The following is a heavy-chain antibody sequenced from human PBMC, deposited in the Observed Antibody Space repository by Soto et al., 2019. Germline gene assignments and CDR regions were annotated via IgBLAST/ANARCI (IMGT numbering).Heavy chain of an antibody. CDR1: GGSISSGGYY. CDR3: VRVCYDILTGYYGEHRYYFDY. V-gene: IGHV4-31*03. CDR2: IYYSGST. D-gene: IGHD3-9*01. Sequence: QVQLQESGPGLVKPSQTLSLTCTVSGGSISSGGYYWSWIRQHPGKGLEWIGYIYYSGSTYYNPSLKSRVTISVDTSKNQFSLKLSSVTAADTAVYYCVRVCYDILTGYYGEHRYYFDYWGQGTLVTVSS. J-gene: IGHJ4*02.